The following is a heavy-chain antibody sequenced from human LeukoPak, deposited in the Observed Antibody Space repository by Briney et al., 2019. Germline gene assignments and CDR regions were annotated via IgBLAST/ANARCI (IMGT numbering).Heavy chain of an antibody. V-gene: IGHV1-69*13. CDR2: IIPIFGTA. CDR3: AQTDYYGAGSGLVGPSGAFDI. Sequence: GASVKVSCKASGGTFSSYAISWVRQAPGQGLEWMGGIIPIFGTANYAQKFQGRVTITADESTSTAYMELSSLRSEDTAVYYCAQTDYYGAGSGLVGPSGAFDIGGQGTMLTVSS. CDR1: GGTFSSYA. J-gene: IGHJ3*02. D-gene: IGHD3-10*01.